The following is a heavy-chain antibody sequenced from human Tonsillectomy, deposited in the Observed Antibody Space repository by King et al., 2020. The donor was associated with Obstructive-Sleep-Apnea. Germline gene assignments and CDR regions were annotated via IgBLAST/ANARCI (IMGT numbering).Heavy chain of an antibody. Sequence: QLVQSGGGLVQPGRSLRFSCKASGFTFGDYSRSWFCQASGEGSEGGVFIRSKAYGGTTKYAASVKGRCTISRDDSKSISYLQMNSLKTEDTAVYYCTTSRAVPYYYYGMDVWGQGTTVTVSS. V-gene: IGHV3-49*03. J-gene: IGHJ6*02. CDR2: IRSKAYGGTT. D-gene: IGHD6-19*01. CDR1: GFTFGDYS. CDR3: TTSRAVPYYYYGMDV.